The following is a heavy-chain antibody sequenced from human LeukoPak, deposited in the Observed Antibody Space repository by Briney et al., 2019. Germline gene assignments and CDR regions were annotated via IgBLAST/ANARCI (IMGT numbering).Heavy chain of an antibody. CDR1: GFTVSNYA. CDR3: ARSRNDYKYHFDS. V-gene: IGHV3-23*01. Sequence: GGSLRLSCAASGFTVSNYAMSWVRQTPGKGLEWVSLISGRGLNTYYADSMKGRFTISRDNSKNTLYLQLNGLRAEDTAIYYCARSRNDYKYHFDSWGQGTLVTVSS. J-gene: IGHJ4*02. CDR2: ISGRGLNT. D-gene: IGHD5-24*01.